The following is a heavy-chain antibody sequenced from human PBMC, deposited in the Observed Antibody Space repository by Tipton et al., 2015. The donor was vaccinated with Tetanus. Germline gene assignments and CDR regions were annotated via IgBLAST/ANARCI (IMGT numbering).Heavy chain of an antibody. V-gene: IGHV7-4-1*02. Sequence: QVQLVQSGAEVKKPGASVKVSCKASGYTFTSYAMNWVRQAPGYGLEWMGWFNTNTGNPTYAQGFTGRFVLSLDTSVSTAYLQISSRKAEAAAVYHCARVGRAAAGAFDVWGQGTRVSVSS. D-gene: IGHD6-13*01. CDR3: ARVGRAAAGAFDV. CDR2: FNTNTGNP. J-gene: IGHJ3*01. CDR1: GYTFTSYA.